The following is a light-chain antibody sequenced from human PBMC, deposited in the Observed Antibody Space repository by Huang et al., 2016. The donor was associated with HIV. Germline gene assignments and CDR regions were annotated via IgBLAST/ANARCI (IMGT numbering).Light chain of an antibody. Sequence: DILLTQSPDSLAVSLGERATLTCRSSRSLLFASNIKNFLAWYQQKPGQSPKLLMYMASVRESGVPERFTGSGSGTECTLTIASLQAEDVAVYYCQQFYNMPYTFGRGTRLEI. CDR3: QQFYNMPYT. CDR2: MAS. CDR1: RSLLFASNIKNF. J-gene: IGKJ2*01. V-gene: IGKV4-1*01.